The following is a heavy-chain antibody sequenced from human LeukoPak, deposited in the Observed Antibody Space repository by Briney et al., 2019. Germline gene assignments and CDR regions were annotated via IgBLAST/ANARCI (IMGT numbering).Heavy chain of an antibody. CDR2: ISYDGSNK. D-gene: IGHD2-15*01. Sequence: GGSLRLSCAASGFTFSSYGMHWVRQAPGKGLEWVAVISYDGSNKYYADSVKGRFTISRDNSKNTLYLQMNSLSAEDTAVYYCAKDGGYCSGGSCPRSSTPFDYWGQGTLVTVSS. CDR1: GFTFSSYG. CDR3: AKDGGYCSGGSCPRSSTPFDY. V-gene: IGHV3-30*18. J-gene: IGHJ4*02.